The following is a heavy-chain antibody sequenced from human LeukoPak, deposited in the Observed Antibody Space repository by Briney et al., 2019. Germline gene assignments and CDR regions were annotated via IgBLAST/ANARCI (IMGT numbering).Heavy chain of an antibody. CDR2: IRYDGSNK. Sequence: GGSLRLSCAASGFTFSSYGMHWVRQAQGKGLEWVAFIRYDGSNKYYADSVKGRFTISRDSSKNTLYLQMNSLRAEDTAVYYCATFTYYYDSSGYSQGDYWGQGTLVTVSS. CDR1: GFTFSSYG. J-gene: IGHJ4*02. CDR3: ATFTYYYDSSGYSQGDY. D-gene: IGHD3-22*01. V-gene: IGHV3-30*02.